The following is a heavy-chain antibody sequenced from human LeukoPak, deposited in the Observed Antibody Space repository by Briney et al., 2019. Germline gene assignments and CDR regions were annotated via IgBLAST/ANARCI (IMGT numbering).Heavy chain of an antibody. D-gene: IGHD2-2*01. CDR1: GFTFDDYA. CDR2: ISWNSGSI. Sequence: GGSLRLSCAASGFTFDDYAMHWVRQAPGKGLEWVSGISWNSGSIGYADSVKGRFTISRDNAKNSLYLQMNSLRAEDTAVYYCARELAIVPALWGQGTLVTVSS. V-gene: IGHV3-9*01. J-gene: IGHJ4*02. CDR3: ARELAIVPAL.